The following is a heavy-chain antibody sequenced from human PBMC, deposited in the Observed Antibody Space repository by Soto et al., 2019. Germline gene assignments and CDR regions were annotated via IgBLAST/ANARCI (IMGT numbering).Heavy chain of an antibody. V-gene: IGHV3-23*01. CDR1: GSAFSNYA. CDR3: AKGPCRTGSCYGREDV. CDR2: ITGGGDST. Sequence: EVQLLESGGGLVQPGGSLRLSCAASGSAFSNYAMSWVRQAPGKGLEWVSAITGGGDSTFYADSVKGRFTISRDNTKNALHLQMDSLRADDTALCYCAKGPCRTGSCYGREDVWGQGTRVIVSS. D-gene: IGHD2-15*01. J-gene: IGHJ6*02.